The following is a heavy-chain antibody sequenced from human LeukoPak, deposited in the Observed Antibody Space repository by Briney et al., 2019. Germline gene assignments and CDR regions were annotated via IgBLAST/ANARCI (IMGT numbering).Heavy chain of an antibody. CDR2: IWYDGSNE. D-gene: IGHD3-9*01. J-gene: IGHJ4*02. V-gene: IGHV3-33*08. CDR1: GFTFSSYS. CDR3: AGDGGDILTGYHDY. Sequence: GGSLRLSCAASGFTFSSYSMNWVRQAPGKGLEWVAVIWYDGSNEYYADSVKGRFTISRDNSKNTLYLQMNSLRAEDTAVYYCAGDGGDILTGYHDYWGQGTLVTVSS.